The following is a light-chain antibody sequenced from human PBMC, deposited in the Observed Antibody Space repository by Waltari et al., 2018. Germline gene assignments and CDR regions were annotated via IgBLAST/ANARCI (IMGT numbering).Light chain of an antibody. Sequence: QSAPTQPASVSGSPGQSITISCTGTNSDVGRYNLVSWYQQHPDKAPKLIIYDVTEPPPGVSDRLSGSKSGNTASLTISGLQAEDEADYYCCSYAGSFTWVFGGGTKLTVL. CDR3: CSYAGSFTWV. J-gene: IGLJ3*02. V-gene: IGLV2-23*02. CDR1: NSDVGRYNL. CDR2: DVT.